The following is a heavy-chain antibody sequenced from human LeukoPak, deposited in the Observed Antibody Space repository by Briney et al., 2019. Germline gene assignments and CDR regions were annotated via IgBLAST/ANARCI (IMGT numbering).Heavy chain of an antibody. CDR3: STLTSRGLSDS. CDR2: IESKADGETI. V-gene: IGHV3-15*07. D-gene: IGHD1-20*01. CDR1: GFTFTNAW. Sequence: GGSLRLSCAASGFTFTNAWMNWVRQAPGKGLEWVGRIESKADGETIDYAAPVKGRFTFSRDDSKNMLYLQMNSLKSEDTAVYYCSTLTSRGLSDSWGQGTLVTVSS. J-gene: IGHJ4*02.